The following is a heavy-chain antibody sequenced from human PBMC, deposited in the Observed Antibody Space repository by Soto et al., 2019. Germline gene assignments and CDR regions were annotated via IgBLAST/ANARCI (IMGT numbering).Heavy chain of an antibody. CDR3: ASLPFIAAAVNYFDY. Sequence: SVKVSCKASGGTFSSYAISWVRQAPGQGVEWMGGIIPIFGTANYAQKFQGRVTITADESTSTAYMELSSLRSEDTAVYYCASLPFIAAAVNYFDYWGQGTLVTVSS. CDR2: IIPIFGTA. J-gene: IGHJ4*02. V-gene: IGHV1-69*13. D-gene: IGHD6-13*01. CDR1: GGTFSSYA.